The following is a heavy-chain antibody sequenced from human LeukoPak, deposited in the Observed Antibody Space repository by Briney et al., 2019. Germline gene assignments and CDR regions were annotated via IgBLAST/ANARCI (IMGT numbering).Heavy chain of an antibody. D-gene: IGHD4-17*01. CDR2: IYHSGST. J-gene: IGHJ5*02. Sequence: SETLSLTCTVSGGSISSGGYYWSWIRQPPGKGLEWIGYIYHSGSTYYNPSLMSRVTISVDRSKNQFSLKLSSVTAADTAVYYCARSPSATTVTTGSWGQGTLVIVSS. CDR1: GGSISSGGYY. CDR3: ARSPSATTVTTGS. V-gene: IGHV4-30-2*01.